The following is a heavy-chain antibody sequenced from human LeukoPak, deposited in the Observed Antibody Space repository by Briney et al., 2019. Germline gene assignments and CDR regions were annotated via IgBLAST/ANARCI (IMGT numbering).Heavy chain of an antibody. CDR3: GRDTWGVITAPFDY. V-gene: IGHV4-39*07. J-gene: IGHJ4*02. CDR2: IYYSGST. CDR1: GGSISSSNYY. D-gene: IGHD3-10*01. Sequence: PSETLSLTCTVSGGSISSSNYYWGWIRQPPGEGLEWIGSIYYSGSTYYSPSLKSRVTISVDTSKNQFSLKLSSVTAADTAVYYCGRDTWGVITAPFDYWGQGTPVTGSS.